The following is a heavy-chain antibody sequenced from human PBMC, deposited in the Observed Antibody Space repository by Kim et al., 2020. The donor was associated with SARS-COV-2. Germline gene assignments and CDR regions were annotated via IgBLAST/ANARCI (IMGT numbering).Heavy chain of an antibody. CDR2: ISGSGGST. D-gene: IGHD5-18*01. V-gene: IGHV3-23*01. CDR3: AKGYSYGYVSLREDWFDP. Sequence: GGSLRLSCAASGFTFSSYAMSWVRQAPGKGLEWVSAISGSGGSTYYADSVKGRFTISRDNSKNTLYLQMNSLRAEDTAVYYCAKGYSYGYVSLREDWFDPWGQGTLVTVSS. J-gene: IGHJ5*02. CDR1: GFTFSSYA.